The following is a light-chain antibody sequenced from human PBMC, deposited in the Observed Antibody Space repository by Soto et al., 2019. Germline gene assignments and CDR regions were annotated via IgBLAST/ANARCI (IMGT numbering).Light chain of an antibody. CDR1: SSNIGAGYD. Sequence: QAVVTQPPSVSGAPGQRVTISCTGSSSNIGAGYDVHWYQQLPGTAPKLLIYGNSNRPSGVPDRFSGSKSGTSASLAITVLRAQGEADYYSQSYDSSLSGWVFGGGTKLTVL. CDR2: GNS. V-gene: IGLV1-40*01. J-gene: IGLJ3*02. CDR3: QSYDSSLSGWV.